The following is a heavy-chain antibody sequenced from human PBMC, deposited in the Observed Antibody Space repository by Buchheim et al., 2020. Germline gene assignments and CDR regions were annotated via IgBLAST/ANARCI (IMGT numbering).Heavy chain of an antibody. J-gene: IGHJ6*02. D-gene: IGHD6-13*01. V-gene: IGHV3-30*18. Sequence: QVQLVESGGGVVQPGRSLRLSCAASGFTFSSYGMHWVRQAPGKGLEWVAVISYDGSNKYYADSVKGRFTISRDNSKNTLYLQMNSLRAEDTAVYYCAEEGFGSSWPYYYYYYGMDVWGQGTT. CDR1: GFTFSSYG. CDR2: ISYDGSNK. CDR3: AEEGFGSSWPYYYYYYGMDV.